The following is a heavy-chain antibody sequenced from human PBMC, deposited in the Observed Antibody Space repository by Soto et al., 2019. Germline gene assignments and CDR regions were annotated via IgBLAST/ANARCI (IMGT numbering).Heavy chain of an antibody. V-gene: IGHV3-23*01. D-gene: IGHD6-6*01. CDR3: AKVPEIAAPPLYYMDV. J-gene: IGHJ6*03. CDR2: ISGSGGST. Sequence: HPGGSLRLSCAASGFTFSSYAMSWVRQAPGKGLEWVSAISGSGGSTYYADSVKGRFTISRDNSKNTLYLQMNSLRAEDTAVYYCAKVPEIAAPPLYYMDVWGKGTMVTVSS. CDR1: GFTFSSYA.